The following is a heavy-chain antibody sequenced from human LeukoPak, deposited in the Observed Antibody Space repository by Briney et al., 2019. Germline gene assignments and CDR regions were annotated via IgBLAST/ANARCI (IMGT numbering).Heavy chain of an antibody. CDR3: ATVTGWYALDY. D-gene: IGHD6-19*01. CDR1: GFTFSIYA. Sequence: GGSLRLSCAASGFTFSIYAMNWVRQAPGKGLEWVSKISGNGANEYYADSVKGRFTISRDNSKNTMYLQMNSLRAEDTAVYYCATVTGWYALDYWGQGNLVTVSS. V-gene: IGHV3-23*01. J-gene: IGHJ4*02. CDR2: ISGNGANE.